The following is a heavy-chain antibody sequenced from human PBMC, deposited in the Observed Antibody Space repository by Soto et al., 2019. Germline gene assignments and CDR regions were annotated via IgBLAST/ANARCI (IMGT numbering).Heavy chain of an antibody. Sequence: QVQLQESGPGLVKPSQTLSLTCTVSGGSISSGDYYWSWIRQPPGKGLEWIGYIYYSGSTYYNPSLKSRVTISVDTSKNQFSLKLSSVTAADTAVYYCARGHTAMATIYYGMDVWGQGTTVTVSS. V-gene: IGHV4-30-4*01. J-gene: IGHJ6*02. CDR2: IYYSGST. D-gene: IGHD5-18*01. CDR3: ARGHTAMATIYYGMDV. CDR1: GGSISSGDYY.